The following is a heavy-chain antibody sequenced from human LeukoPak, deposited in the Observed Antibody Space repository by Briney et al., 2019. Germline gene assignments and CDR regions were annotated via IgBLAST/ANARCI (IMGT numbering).Heavy chain of an antibody. J-gene: IGHJ2*01. CDR2: IRPDGSGT. CDR3: ARGSGTTDWYFDL. D-gene: IGHD1-7*01. CDR1: GFTFNTYW. V-gene: IGHV3-74*01. Sequence: GGSLRLSCAASGFTFNTYWMHWVRQAPGKGLVWVSRIRPDGSGTTYADSVTGRFTISRDNAKNTLYLQMNSLRAEDTAVYYCARGSGTTDWYFDLWGRGTLVTVSS.